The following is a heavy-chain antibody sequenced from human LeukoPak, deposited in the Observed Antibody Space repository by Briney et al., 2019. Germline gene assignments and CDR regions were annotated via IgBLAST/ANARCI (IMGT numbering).Heavy chain of an antibody. CDR2: ISSSGSTI. CDR1: GFTFSSYS. V-gene: IGHV3-48*04. D-gene: IGHD3-3*01. Sequence: GGSLRLSCAASGFTFSSYSMNWVRQAPGRGLEWVSYISSSGSTIYYADSVKGRFTISRDNAKNSLYLQMNSLRAEDTAVYYCATLFGVAAIDYWGQGTLVTVSS. J-gene: IGHJ4*02. CDR3: ATLFGVAAIDY.